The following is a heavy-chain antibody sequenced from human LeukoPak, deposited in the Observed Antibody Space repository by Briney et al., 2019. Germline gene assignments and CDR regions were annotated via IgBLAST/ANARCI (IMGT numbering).Heavy chain of an antibody. CDR1: GFTVSSNY. J-gene: IGHJ4*02. Sequence: GGSLRLSCAASGFTVSSNYMSWVRQPPGKGLQWVSGVSDSGGTTYYADSVKGRFTISRDNSKNTLYLQMNSLRAEDTAVYYCANDPYCGGDCYYDYWGQGTLVTVSS. CDR3: ANDPYCGGDCYYDY. D-gene: IGHD2-21*02. CDR2: VSDSGGTT. V-gene: IGHV3-23*01.